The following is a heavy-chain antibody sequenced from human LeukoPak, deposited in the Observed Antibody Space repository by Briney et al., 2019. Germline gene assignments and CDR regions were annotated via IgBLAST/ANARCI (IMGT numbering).Heavy chain of an antibody. CDR2: ISGSGGST. Sequence: QTGGSLRLSCAASGFTFSSYAMSWVRQAPGKGLEWVSAISGSGGSTYYADSVKGRFTISGDNSKNTLYLQMNSLRAEDTAVYYCAKDSVTKYDFWSGPTYFVDYWGQGTLVTVSS. J-gene: IGHJ4*02. D-gene: IGHD3-3*01. CDR3: AKDSVTKYDFWSGPTYFVDY. V-gene: IGHV3-23*01. CDR1: GFTFSSYA.